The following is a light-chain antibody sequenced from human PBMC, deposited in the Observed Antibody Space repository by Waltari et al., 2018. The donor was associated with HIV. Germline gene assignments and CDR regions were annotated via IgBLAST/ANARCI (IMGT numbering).Light chain of an antibody. J-gene: IGKJ3*01. CDR3: QQQNTYPLT. V-gene: IGKV1-9*01. Sequence: ILLTQSPSFLSASLGDRVTISCRANQGIRTYLAWYQQSPGRAPKLLIFSASILQDTVPSRFSASGSGTQFTLTINSLQPEDFATYYCQQQNTYPLTFGPGT. CDR1: QGIRTY. CDR2: SAS.